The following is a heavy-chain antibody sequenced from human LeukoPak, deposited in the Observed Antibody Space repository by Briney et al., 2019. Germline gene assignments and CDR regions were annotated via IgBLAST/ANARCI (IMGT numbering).Heavy chain of an antibody. CDR2: ISGSGGST. CDR1: GFTFSSYA. CDR3: ARSRIDILTGYYPYYFDY. D-gene: IGHD3-9*01. J-gene: IGHJ4*02. V-gene: IGHV3-23*01. Sequence: GGSLRLSCVASGFTFSSYAMSWVRQAPGKGLEGVSAISGSGGSTYYADSVKGRFTFSRDNSKNTLYLQMNSLRAEDTAVYYCARSRIDILTGYYPYYFDYWGQGTLVTVSS.